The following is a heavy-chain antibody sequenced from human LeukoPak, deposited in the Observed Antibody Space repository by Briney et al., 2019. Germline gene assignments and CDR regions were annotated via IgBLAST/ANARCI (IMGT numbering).Heavy chain of an antibody. CDR3: ASQSGYDYAFDY. CDR1: GFTFDDYG. V-gene: IGHV3-9*01. D-gene: IGHD5-12*01. CDR2: ISWNSGSI. J-gene: IGHJ4*02. Sequence: GRSLRLSCAASGFTFDDYGMHWVRQAPGKGLEWVSGISWNSGSIGYADSVKGRFTISRDNAKNSLYLQMNSLRAEDTALYYCASQSGYDYAFDYWGQGTLVTVSS.